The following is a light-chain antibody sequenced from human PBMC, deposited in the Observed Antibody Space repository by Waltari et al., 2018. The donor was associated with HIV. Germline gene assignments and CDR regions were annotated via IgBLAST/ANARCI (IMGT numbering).Light chain of an antibody. J-gene: IGKJ3*01. CDR2: GTS. CDR3: QQYGSSPLFT. V-gene: IGKV3-20*01. Sequence: EIVLTQSPATLSLSPGDRATLSCRASQSVSASYLGWYQQKPGQAPRLLIYGTSNRAAGIPDRFSGTGSGTDFTLTISRLEPEDFPVYYCQQYGSSPLFTFGPGTKLAIK. CDR1: QSVSASY.